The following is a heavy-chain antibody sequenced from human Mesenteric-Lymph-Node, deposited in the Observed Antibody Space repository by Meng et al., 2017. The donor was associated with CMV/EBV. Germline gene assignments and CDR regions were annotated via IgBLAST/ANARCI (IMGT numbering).Heavy chain of an antibody. V-gene: IGHV3-21*01. J-gene: IGHJ5*02. D-gene: IGHD6-13*01. CDR1: GFSFSSYS. Sequence: GESLKISCAASGFSFSSYSMNWVRQAPGKGLEWVSSISSSSSYIYYADSVKGRFTISRDNAKNSLYLQMNSLRAEDTAVYYCAKERSSSWYVTGFDPWGQGTLVTVSS. CDR3: AKERSSSWYVTGFDP. CDR2: ISSSSSYI.